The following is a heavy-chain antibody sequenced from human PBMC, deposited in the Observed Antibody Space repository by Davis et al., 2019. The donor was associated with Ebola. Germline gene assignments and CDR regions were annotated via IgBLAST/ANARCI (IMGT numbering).Heavy chain of an antibody. D-gene: IGHD3-10*01. V-gene: IGHV4-34*01. CDR2: INHSGST. CDR1: GGSFSGYY. CDR3: ATGQRLLWFGESTNGGMDV. Sequence: MPGGSLRLSCAVYGGSFSGYYWSWIRQPPGKGLEWIGEINHSGSTNYNPSLKSRVTISVDTSKNQFSLKLSSLTAADTAVYYCATGQRLLWFGESTNGGMDVWGKGTTVTVSS. J-gene: IGHJ6*04.